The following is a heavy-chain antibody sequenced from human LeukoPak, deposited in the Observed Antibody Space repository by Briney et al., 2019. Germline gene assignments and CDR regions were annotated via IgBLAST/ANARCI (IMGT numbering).Heavy chain of an antibody. Sequence: PSETLSLTCAVYGGSFSGYYWSWIRQPPGKGLEWIEEINHSGSTNYNPSLKSRVTISVDTSKNQFSLKLRSVTAADTAVYYCARRPDIVVVPAARRRNYYYYMDVWGKGTTVTVSS. CDR1: GGSFSGYY. J-gene: IGHJ6*03. CDR2: INHSGST. D-gene: IGHD2-2*01. V-gene: IGHV4-34*01. CDR3: ARRPDIVVVPAARRRNYYYYMDV.